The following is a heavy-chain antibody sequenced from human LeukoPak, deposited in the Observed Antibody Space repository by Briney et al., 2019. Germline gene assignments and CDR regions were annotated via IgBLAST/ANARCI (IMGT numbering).Heavy chain of an antibody. V-gene: IGHV4-30-4*08. CDR2: IYYSGST. Sequence: SQTLSLTCTVSGGSISSGDYYWSWIRQPPGKGLEWIGYIYYSGSTYYNPSLKSRVTISIDTSKNQFSLKLSSVTAADTAVYYCARGGYYSAPLDYWGQGTLVTVSS. CDR3: ARGGYYSAPLDY. CDR1: GGSISSGDYY. J-gene: IGHJ4*02. D-gene: IGHD3-22*01.